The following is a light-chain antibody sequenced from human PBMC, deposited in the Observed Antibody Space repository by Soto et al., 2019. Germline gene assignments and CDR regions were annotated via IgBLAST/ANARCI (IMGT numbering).Light chain of an antibody. CDR1: QSVGGY. J-gene: IGKJ4*01. CDR3: HQRSNWPPLT. Sequence: EIVLTQSPATLSLSPGERATLSCRASQSVGGYLDWYQQKPGQAPRLLIYDASNRASGIPARFSGSGSGTDFTLTISSLEPEDLAVYYCHQRSNWPPLTFGGGTKWEIK. CDR2: DAS. V-gene: IGKV3-11*01.